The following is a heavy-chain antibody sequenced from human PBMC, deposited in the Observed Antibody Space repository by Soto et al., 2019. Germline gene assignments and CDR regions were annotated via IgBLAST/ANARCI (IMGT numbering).Heavy chain of an antibody. V-gene: IGHV5-10-1*01. CDR2: IDPSDSYT. CDR3: ARHDYGDSARDGMDV. CDR1: GYSFTSYW. D-gene: IGHD4-17*01. Sequence: RGESLKISCRGSGYSFTSYWISWVRQMPGKGLEWVGRIDPSDSYTNYSPSFQGHVTISADKSISTAYLQWSSLKASDTAMYYCARHDYGDSARDGMDVWGQGTTVTVSS. J-gene: IGHJ6*02.